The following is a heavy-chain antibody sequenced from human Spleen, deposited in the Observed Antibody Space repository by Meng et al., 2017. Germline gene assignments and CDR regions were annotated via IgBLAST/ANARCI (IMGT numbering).Heavy chain of an antibody. CDR1: GGTFSSYA. CDR2: IIPILGIA. V-gene: IGHV1-69*10. CDR3: AREPAGGSADY. Sequence: QVHLVQSGAEVKKPGASVKVSCKASGGTFSSYAISWVRQAPGQGLEWMGGIIPILGIANYAQKFQGRVTITADKSTSTAYMELSSLRSEDTAVYYCAREPAGGSADYWGQGTLVTVSS. D-gene: IGHD6-13*01. J-gene: IGHJ4*02.